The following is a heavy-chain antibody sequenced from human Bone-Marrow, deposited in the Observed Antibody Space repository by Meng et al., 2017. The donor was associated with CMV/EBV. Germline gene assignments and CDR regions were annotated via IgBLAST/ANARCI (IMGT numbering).Heavy chain of an antibody. V-gene: IGHV1-18*01. CDR3: ARDKYDFWSTLYYYGMAV. Sequence: ASVKVSCKASGYTFNSYGITWVRQAPGQGLEWMGWISAYNGDTNYAQKLQGRVTMTVDTPTTTVYMELRSLRSDDTAVYYCARDKYDFWSTLYYYGMAVWGQGTTVNVSS. CDR1: GYTFNSYG. J-gene: IGHJ6*02. CDR2: ISAYNGDT. D-gene: IGHD3-3*01.